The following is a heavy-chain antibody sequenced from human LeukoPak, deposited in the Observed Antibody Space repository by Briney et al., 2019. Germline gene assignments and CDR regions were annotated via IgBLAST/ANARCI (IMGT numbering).Heavy chain of an antibody. CDR2: INHSGST. CDR3: ARTQREDGKNHRNRRTGTRRGSNWFDP. CDR1: GGSFSGYY. J-gene: IGHJ5*02. Sequence: SETLSLTCAVYGGSFSGYYWSWIRQPPGKGLEWIGEINHSGSTNYNPSLKSRVTISVDTSKNQFSLKLSSVTAADTAVYYCARTQREDGKNHRNRRTGTRRGSNWFDPWGQGTLVTVSS. D-gene: IGHD1-7*01. V-gene: IGHV4-34*01.